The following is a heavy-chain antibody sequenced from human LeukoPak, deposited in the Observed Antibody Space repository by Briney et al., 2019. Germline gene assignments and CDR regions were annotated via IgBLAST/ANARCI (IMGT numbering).Heavy chain of an antibody. CDR3: ARDGYGES. J-gene: IGHJ5*02. CDR1: GFTFSSYA. V-gene: IGHV3-30*04. D-gene: IGHD4-17*01. Sequence: GGSLRLSCAASGFTFSSYAMHWVRQAPGKGLEWVAVISYDGSNKYYADSVKGRFTISRDNSKNTLYLQMNSLRAEDTAVYYCARDGYGESWGQGTLVTVSS. CDR2: ISYDGSNK.